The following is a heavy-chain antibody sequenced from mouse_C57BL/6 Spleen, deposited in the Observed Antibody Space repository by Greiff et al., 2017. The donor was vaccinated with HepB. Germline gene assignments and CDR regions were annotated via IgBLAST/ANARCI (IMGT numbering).Heavy chain of an antibody. D-gene: IGHD2-4*01. Sequence: QVHVKQPGAELVRPGSSVKLSCKASGYTFTSYWMHWVKQRPIQGLEWIGNIDPSDSETHYNQKFKDKATLTVDKSSSTAYMQLSSLTSEDSAVYYCASGYDYDGFFAYWGQGTLVTVSA. CDR3: ASGYDYDGFFAY. CDR2: IDPSDSET. V-gene: IGHV1-52*01. J-gene: IGHJ3*01. CDR1: GYTFTSYW.